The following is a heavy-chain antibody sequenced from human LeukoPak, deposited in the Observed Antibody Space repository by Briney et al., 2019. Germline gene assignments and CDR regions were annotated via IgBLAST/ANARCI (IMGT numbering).Heavy chain of an antibody. Sequence: PSETLSLTCTVSGGSISSYYWSWIRQPPEKGLEWIGCIYYSGSTNYNPSLKSRVTISIDTSKNQFSLKLSSVTAADTAFYYCARRRDVHTSFDPWGQGTLVTVSS. CDR3: ARRRDVHTSFDP. CDR1: GGSISSYY. J-gene: IGHJ5*02. V-gene: IGHV4-59*08. CDR2: IYYSGST.